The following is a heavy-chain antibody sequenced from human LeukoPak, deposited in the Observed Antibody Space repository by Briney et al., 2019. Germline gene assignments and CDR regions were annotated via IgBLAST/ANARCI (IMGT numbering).Heavy chain of an antibody. CDR2: ISYDGSNR. Sequence: PGGSLRLSWAAFGLTFSSFAMLWAGQAPGKGLEWVAVISYDGSNRYYADSVQGRFTISRDNSKDTLDLHMNSLRAGDTAVYYCAKERSDSRWYLYDYWGQGTLVTVSS. CDR3: AKERSDSRWYLYDY. CDR1: GLTFSSFA. J-gene: IGHJ4*02. D-gene: IGHD6-13*01. V-gene: IGHV3-30*04.